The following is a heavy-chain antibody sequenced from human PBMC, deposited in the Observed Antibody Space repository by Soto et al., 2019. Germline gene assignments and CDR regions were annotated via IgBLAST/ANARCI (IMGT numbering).Heavy chain of an antibody. CDR2: ISYDGSNK. Sequence: GGSLRLSCAASGFTFSSYAMHWVRQAPGKGLEWVAVISYDGSNKYYTDSVKGRFTISRDNSKNTLYLHMNSLRSEDTGVYYCVRIQLWFDYWGQGTLVTVSS. D-gene: IGHD5-18*01. CDR1: GFTFSSYA. V-gene: IGHV3-30-3*01. CDR3: VRIQLWFDY. J-gene: IGHJ4*02.